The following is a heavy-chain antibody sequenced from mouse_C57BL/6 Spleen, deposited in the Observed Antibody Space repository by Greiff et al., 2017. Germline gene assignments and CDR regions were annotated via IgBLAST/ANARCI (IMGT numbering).Heavy chain of an antibody. V-gene: IGHV2-2*01. CDR1: GFSLTSYG. J-gene: IGHJ3*01. D-gene: IGHD2-1*01. Sequence: VQLVESGPGLVQPSQSLSITCTVSGFSLTSYGVHWVRQSPGKGLEWLGVIWSGGSTDYNAAFISRLSISKDNSKSQVFFKMDSLQADDTAIYYCARGGGNYGFAYWGQGTLVTVSA. CDR2: IWSGGST. CDR3: ARGGGNYGFAY.